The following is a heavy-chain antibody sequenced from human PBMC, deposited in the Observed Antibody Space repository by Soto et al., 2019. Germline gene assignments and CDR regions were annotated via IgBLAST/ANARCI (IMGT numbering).Heavy chain of an antibody. V-gene: IGHV1-69*01. Sequence: QVQLVQSGAEVKKPASSVNVSCKASGGTFNNYPITWVRQAPGEGLEWSGGSIPIFGTANYAQNSQGRVTICVDESTSTAYMELSSNRPEETAVYYCARGRGYSGDDQYYYFVMDVWGKGTTVTVDS. D-gene: IGHD5-12*01. CDR2: SIPIFGTA. J-gene: IGHJ6*04. CDR1: GGTFNNYP. CDR3: ARGRGYSGDDQYYYFVMDV.